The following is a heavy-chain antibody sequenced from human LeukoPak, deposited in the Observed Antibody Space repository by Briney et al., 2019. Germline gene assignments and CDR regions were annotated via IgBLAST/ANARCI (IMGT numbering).Heavy chain of an antibody. Sequence: PGGSLRLSCAASGFTVSSNYMSWVRQAPGKGLEWGSVISSSGSTYYADSVKGRFTISRDNSKNTLYRQMNSLRAEDTAVYYCARGGDGSGSIRSAFDIWGQGTMVTVSS. CDR3: ARGGDGSGSIRSAFDI. J-gene: IGHJ3*02. V-gene: IGHV3-53*01. CDR1: GFTVSSNY. D-gene: IGHD3-22*01. CDR2: ISSSGST.